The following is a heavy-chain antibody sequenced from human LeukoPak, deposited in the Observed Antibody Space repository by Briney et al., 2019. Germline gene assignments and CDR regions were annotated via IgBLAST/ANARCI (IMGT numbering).Heavy chain of an antibody. V-gene: IGHV4-61*02. CDR2: IYTSGST. J-gene: IGHJ4*02. CDR1: GGSISSGSYC. D-gene: IGHD6-6*01. CDR3: ASIAARFGPPFDY. Sequence: SQTLSLTCTVSGGSISSGSYCWSWIRQPAGKGLEWIGRIYTSGSTNYNPSLKSRVTISVDTSKNQFSLKLSSVTAADTAVYYCASIAARFGPPFDYWGQGTLVTVSS.